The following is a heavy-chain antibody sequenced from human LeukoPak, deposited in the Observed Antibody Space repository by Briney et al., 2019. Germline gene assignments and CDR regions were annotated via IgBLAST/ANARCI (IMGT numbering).Heavy chain of an antibody. Sequence: PGGSLRLSCAGSGFPFSIYEMNWVRQAPGKGLEWVSNIGSSGTTIYYADSVKGRFSISRDNAKSSLYLQMNRLRVEDTAVYYCALLAVASDFDYWGQGALVTVSS. CDR3: ALLAVASDFDY. V-gene: IGHV3-48*03. J-gene: IGHJ4*02. D-gene: IGHD6-19*01. CDR1: GFPFSIYE. CDR2: IGSSGTTI.